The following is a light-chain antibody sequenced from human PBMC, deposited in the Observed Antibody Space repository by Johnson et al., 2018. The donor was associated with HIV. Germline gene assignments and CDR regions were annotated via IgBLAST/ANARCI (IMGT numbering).Light chain of an antibody. V-gene: IGLV1-51*02. CDR3: GTWETRLSAPYV. CDR2: ENN. Sequence: QSVLTQPPSVSAAPGQKVTISCSGSSYNIGNSYVSWYQQLPGTAPKLLIYENNKRPSGIPDRFSGSKSGTSATLGITGLQTGDEADYSCGTWETRLSAPYVVGNGTKLTVL. J-gene: IGLJ1*01. CDR1: SYNIGNSY.